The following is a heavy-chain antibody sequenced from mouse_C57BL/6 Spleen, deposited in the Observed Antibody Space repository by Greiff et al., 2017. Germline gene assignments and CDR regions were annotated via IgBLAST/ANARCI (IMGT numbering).Heavy chain of an antibody. CDR2: IYPGGGYT. Sequence: VQLQQSGAELVRPGTSVKMSCKASGYTFTNYWIGWAKQRPGHGLEWIGDIYPGGGYTNYNEKFKGKVTLTADKSSSTAYMQFSSLTSEDSAIYYCARGNGNYPYYFDYWGQGTTLTVSS. V-gene: IGHV1-63*01. CDR1: GYTFTNYW. CDR3: ARGNGNYPYYFDY. D-gene: IGHD2-1*01. J-gene: IGHJ2*01.